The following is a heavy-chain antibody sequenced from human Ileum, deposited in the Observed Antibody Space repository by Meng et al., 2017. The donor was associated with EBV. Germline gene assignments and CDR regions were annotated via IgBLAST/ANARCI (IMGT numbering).Heavy chain of an antibody. V-gene: IGHV4-4*02. CDR3: ASSDYYRSDY. D-gene: IGHD3-22*01. Sequence: GTLWESGPGLVKPSGALSLTCAVSGGSISRSDWWSWVRQPPGKGLEWIGETSHSGSTNYSPSLKSRVTISLDKSKNQLSLKLNSVTAADTAVYYCASSDYYRSDYWGQGTLVTVSS. CDR2: TSHSGST. CDR1: GGSISRSDW. J-gene: IGHJ4*02.